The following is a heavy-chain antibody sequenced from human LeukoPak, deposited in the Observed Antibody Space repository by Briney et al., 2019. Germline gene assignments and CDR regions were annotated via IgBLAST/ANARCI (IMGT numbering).Heavy chain of an antibody. D-gene: IGHD3-10*01. J-gene: IGHJ4*02. CDR2: INSDGSST. Sequence: GGSLRLSCAASGFTFSSYWMHWVRQAPGKGLVWVSRINSDGSSTSYADSVKGRFTISRDNAKNTLYLQMNSLRAEDTAVYYCAKETYYGSGSSDYWGQGTLVTVSS. V-gene: IGHV3-74*01. CDR3: AKETYYGSGSSDY. CDR1: GFTFSSYW.